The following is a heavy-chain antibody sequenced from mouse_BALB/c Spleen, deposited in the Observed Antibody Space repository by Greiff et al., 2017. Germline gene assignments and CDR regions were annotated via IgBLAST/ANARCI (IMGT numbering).Heavy chain of an antibody. J-gene: IGHJ2*01. CDR1: GYSITSGYY. V-gene: IGHV3-6*02. CDR3: AREPPGDKGVFDY. CDR2: ISYDGSN. Sequence: ESGPGLVKPSQSLSLTCSVTGYSITSGYYWNWIRQFPGNKLEWMGYISYDGSNNYNPSLKNRISITRDTSKNQFFLKLNSVTTEDTATYYCAREPPGDKGVFDYWGQGTTLTVSS. D-gene: IGHD3-1*01.